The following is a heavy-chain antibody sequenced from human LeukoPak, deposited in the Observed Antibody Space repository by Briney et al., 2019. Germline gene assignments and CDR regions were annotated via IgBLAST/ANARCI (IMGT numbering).Heavy chain of an antibody. CDR1: GYTFSTYG. V-gene: IGHV1-18*01. CDR3: ARVYYYDTSGHNWFDS. D-gene: IGHD3-22*01. J-gene: IGHJ5*01. CDR2: ISIYNGNT. Sequence: ASVKVSCKASGYTFSTYGISWVRQAPGQGPEWMGWISIYNGNTKYAQKFQGRVTMTTDTSTNTAYMELRSLRSDDTAVYFCARVYYYDTSGHNWFDSWGQGTLVTVSS.